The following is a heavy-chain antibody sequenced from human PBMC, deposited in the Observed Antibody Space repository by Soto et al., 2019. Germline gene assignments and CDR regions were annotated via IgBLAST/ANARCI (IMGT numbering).Heavy chain of an antibody. J-gene: IGHJ4*02. V-gene: IGHV1-69*06. CDR1: GGTFSSYA. Sequence: QVQLVQSGAEVKKPGSSVKVSCKASGGTFSSYAISWVRQAPGQGLEWMGGIIPIFGTANYAQKFQGRVTITADKSTSTADMELSSLRSEDTAVYYCARGPTSYYYDSSGYSPFDYWGQGTLVTVSS. CDR2: IIPIFGTA. D-gene: IGHD3-22*01. CDR3: ARGPTSYYYDSSGYSPFDY.